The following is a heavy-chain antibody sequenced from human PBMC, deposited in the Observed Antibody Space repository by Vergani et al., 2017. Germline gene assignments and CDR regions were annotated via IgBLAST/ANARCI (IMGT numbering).Heavy chain of an antibody. D-gene: IGHD3-10*01. CDR1: FFPFLLSF. J-gene: IGHJ4*02. V-gene: IGHV3-30-3*01. Sequence: SLLLSFSSSFFPFLLSFLPFFPPSPGTWLSWVAFLSSSGLPQYAADSVKGRFTISRDNSKNTLYLQMNSLRDEDTAVYYCARDYYGSGSYYKAVTHWGQGTLVTGSS. CDR3: ARDYYGSGSYYKAVTH. CDR2: LSSSGLPQ.